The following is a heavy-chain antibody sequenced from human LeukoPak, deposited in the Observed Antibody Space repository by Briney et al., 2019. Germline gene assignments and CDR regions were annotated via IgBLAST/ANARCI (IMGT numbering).Heavy chain of an antibody. Sequence: PGESLKISCKTSGYSFTSYWIGWVRQMPGKGLEWMGITYPGDSDTRYSPSFRGQVTIPADKSITTTYLQWSSLRASDTAMYYCARSKRGYCSGGSCLSFDSWGQGTLVTVSS. CDR2: TYPGDSDT. CDR1: GYSFTSYW. V-gene: IGHV5-51*01. D-gene: IGHD2-15*01. J-gene: IGHJ4*02. CDR3: ARSKRGYCSGGSCLSFDS.